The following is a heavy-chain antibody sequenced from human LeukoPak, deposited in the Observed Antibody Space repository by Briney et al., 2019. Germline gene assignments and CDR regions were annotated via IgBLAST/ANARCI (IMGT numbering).Heavy chain of an antibody. CDR2: ISPYNGNT. CDR3: ARDLFATTVASEPSGY. CDR1: GYTFTNYG. V-gene: IGHV1-18*01. D-gene: IGHD4-23*01. J-gene: IGHJ4*02. Sequence: GASVKVSCKASGYTFTNYGISWVRQAPGQGLEWMGWISPYNGNTDYAQKLQGRVTLTTDTSTSTAYMELRSLRSDDTAVYYCARDLFATTVASEPSGYWGQGTLVTVSS.